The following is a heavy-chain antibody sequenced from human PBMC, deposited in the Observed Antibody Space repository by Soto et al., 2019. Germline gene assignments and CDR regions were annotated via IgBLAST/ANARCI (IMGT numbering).Heavy chain of an antibody. CDR2: IYWDDDK. J-gene: IGHJ3*02. CDR3: AHSRSPRAFDI. CDR1: GFSLSTSGVG. V-gene: IGHV2-5*02. Sequence: QITLKESGPTLVKPTQTLTLTCTFSGFSLSTSGVGVGWIRQPPGKALEWLALIYWDDDKRYSPSLKSRLTTTKDTSKNQVVLTMTTMDPVDTATHYCAHSRSPRAFDIWGQGTMVTVSS.